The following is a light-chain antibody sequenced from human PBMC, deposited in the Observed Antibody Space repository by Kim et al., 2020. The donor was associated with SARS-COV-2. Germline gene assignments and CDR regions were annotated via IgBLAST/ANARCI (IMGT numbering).Light chain of an antibody. CDR1: QNIHIW. V-gene: IGKV1-5*03. CDR2: KAS. J-gene: IGKJ1*01. Sequence: VGNRVTIACRASQNIHIWLSWFQQKPGKAPRVLMYKASTLESGVPSRFSGSGSGTEFTLTINSLQPDDSATYYCQQYDVHPETFGQGTKV. CDR3: QQYDVHPET.